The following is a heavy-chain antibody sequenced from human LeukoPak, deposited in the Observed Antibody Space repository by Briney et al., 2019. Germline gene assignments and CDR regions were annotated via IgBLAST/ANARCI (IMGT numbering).Heavy chain of an antibody. CDR2: IYYSGST. CDR1: GDSISTSSYY. J-gene: IGHJ6*03. CDR3: ARHKDYYYSYMDV. Sequence: SQTLSLTCSVSGDSISTSSYYWGWIRQPPGKGLEWIGTIYYSGSTYYNPSLTSRVTISVDTSKNQFSLKLSSVTAADTAVYYCARHKDYYYSYMDVWGKGTTVTISS. V-gene: IGHV4-39*01.